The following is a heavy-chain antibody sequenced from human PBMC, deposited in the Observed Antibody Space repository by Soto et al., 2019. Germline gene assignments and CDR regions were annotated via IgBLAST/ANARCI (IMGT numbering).Heavy chain of an antibody. CDR3: TGARFGPSIAVAGTEAFDI. V-gene: IGHV3-49*01. CDR2: IRSKAYGGTT. Sequence: GGSLRLSCTASGFTFGDYAMSWFRQAPGKGLEWVGFIRSKAYGGTTEYTASVKGRFTISRDDSKSIAYRQMKSLKTEDTAVYYCTGARFGPSIAVAGTEAFDIWGQGTMVTVSS. CDR1: GFTFGDYA. J-gene: IGHJ3*02. D-gene: IGHD6-19*01.